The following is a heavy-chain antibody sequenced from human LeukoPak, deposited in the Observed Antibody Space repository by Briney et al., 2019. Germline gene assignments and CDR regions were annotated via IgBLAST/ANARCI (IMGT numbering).Heavy chain of an antibody. J-gene: IGHJ6*04. CDR1: GFTFSSYG. V-gene: IGHV3-23*01. CDR3: AELGITMIGGV. Sequence: GGALRLSCAPSGFTFSSYGMSWVRPAPAKGLDSVSAISGSGGSTYHADSVKGRFTISRYNSKNTLYLQMNSLRAEDTAVYYCAELGITMIGGVWGKGTTVTISS. D-gene: IGHD3-10*02. CDR2: ISGSGGST.